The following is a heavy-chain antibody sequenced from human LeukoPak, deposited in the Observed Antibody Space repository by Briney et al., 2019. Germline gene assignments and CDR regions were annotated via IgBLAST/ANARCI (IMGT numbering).Heavy chain of an antibody. D-gene: IGHD6-13*01. V-gene: IGHV3-23*01. CDR3: AKDRSWSSSRYNPWFDP. Sequence: GGSLRLSCAASGFTFSSYAMSWVRQAPGKGLEWVSAISGSGGSTYYADSVKGRFTISRDNSKNTLYLQMNSLRAEDTAVYYCAKDRSWSSSRYNPWFDPWGQGTLVTVSS. J-gene: IGHJ5*02. CDR2: ISGSGGST. CDR1: GFTFSSYA.